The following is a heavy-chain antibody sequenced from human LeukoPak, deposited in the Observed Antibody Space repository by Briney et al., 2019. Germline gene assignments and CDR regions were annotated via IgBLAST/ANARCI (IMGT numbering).Heavy chain of an antibody. CDR3: ARFTPQGYGWGGYNRFDP. J-gene: IGHJ5*02. D-gene: IGHD3-16*01. Sequence: ETLSLTCTVSGYSISSGYYWGWIRQPPGKGLEWIGNIYPTGSTYYNPSLKSRVTISLDTFKNQFSLNLTSVTAADTAVYYCARFTPQGYGWGGYNRFDPWGQGTLVTVSS. CDR2: IYPTGST. CDR1: GYSISSGYY. V-gene: IGHV4-38-2*02.